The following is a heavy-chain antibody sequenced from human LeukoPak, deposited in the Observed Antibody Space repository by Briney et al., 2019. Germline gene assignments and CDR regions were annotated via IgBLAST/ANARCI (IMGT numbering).Heavy chain of an antibody. D-gene: IGHD6-6*01. Sequence: GASVRVSCKASGYTFTGYYMHWVRQAPGQGLEWMGWINPNSGGTNYAQKFQGRVTMTRDTSISTAYMELSRLRSDDTAVYYCAREGRSSSSPFDYWGQGTLVTVSS. J-gene: IGHJ4*02. CDR3: AREGRSSSSPFDY. CDR2: INPNSGGT. V-gene: IGHV1-2*02. CDR1: GYTFTGYY.